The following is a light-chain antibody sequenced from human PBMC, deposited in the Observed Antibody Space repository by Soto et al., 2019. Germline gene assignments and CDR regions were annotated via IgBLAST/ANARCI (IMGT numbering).Light chain of an antibody. J-gene: IGKJ3*01. Sequence: DIQMTQSPSSLSASVGDRVAITCRATQSISDYLNWYQQKPGKALKLLIYGASNLQSGVPSRFSGSGSGTEFTLTISGLQPEDFGIYYCQQSYSLPVTVGPGTKVDVK. CDR1: QSISDY. CDR3: QQSYSLPVT. V-gene: IGKV1-39*01. CDR2: GAS.